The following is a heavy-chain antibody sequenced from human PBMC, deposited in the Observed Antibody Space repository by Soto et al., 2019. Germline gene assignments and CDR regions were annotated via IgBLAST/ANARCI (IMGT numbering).Heavy chain of an antibody. V-gene: IGHV3-23*01. CDR3: ARDNTMVRGIPSY. CDR2: ISGSGGST. CDR1: GFTFSSYA. J-gene: IGHJ4*02. Sequence: PGGSLRLSCAASGFTFSSYAMSWVRQAPGKGLEWVSAISGSGGSTYYADSVKGRFTISRDNAKNSLYLQMNSLRAEDTAVYYCARDNTMVRGIPSYWGQGTLVTVSS. D-gene: IGHD3-10*01.